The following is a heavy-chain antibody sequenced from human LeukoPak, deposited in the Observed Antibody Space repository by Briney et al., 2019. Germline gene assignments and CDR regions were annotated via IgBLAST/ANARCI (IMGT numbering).Heavy chain of an antibody. V-gene: IGHV1-18*01. CDR3: ARDHGVAVAGTWGY. CDR1: GYTFTSYV. D-gene: IGHD6-19*01. CDR2: ISPYNGNT. J-gene: IGHJ4*02. Sequence: ASVKVSCKASGYTFTSYVISWVRQAPGQGLEWMGWISPYNGNTDYAQNLQGRVTMTTDTSTSTAYMELRSLRSDDTAVYYCARDHGVAVAGTWGYWGQGTLVTVSS.